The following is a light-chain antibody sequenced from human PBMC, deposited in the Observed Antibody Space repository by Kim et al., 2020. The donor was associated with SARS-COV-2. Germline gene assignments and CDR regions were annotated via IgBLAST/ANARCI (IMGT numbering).Light chain of an antibody. CDR1: TYDVGGFTR. J-gene: IGLJ2*01. V-gene: IGLV2-18*02. CDR3: SSYTNSDTLI. CDR2: DVT. Sequence: GQSLTISCTGPTYDVGGFTRVSWYQQPPGTTPKLLIYDVTNRPSGVPDRFSGSRSGNTASLTISGLQAEDEADYYCSSYTNSDTLIFGGGTQLTVL.